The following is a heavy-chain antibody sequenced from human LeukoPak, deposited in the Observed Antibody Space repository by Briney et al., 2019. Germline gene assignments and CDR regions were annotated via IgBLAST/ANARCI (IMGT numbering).Heavy chain of an antibody. CDR1: GFTFTTYS. V-gene: IGHV3-21*04. J-gene: IGHJ4*02. CDR3: AKDRVGAMFYFDY. D-gene: IGHD1-26*01. CDR2: ISSGSSAI. Sequence: GGSLRLSCEASGFTFTTYSMTWVRQAPGKGLEWVSIISSGSSAIFSADALKGRFTISRDDAKNLLYLDMNSLRAEDTAVYHCAKDRVGAMFYFDYWGQGTLVTVCS.